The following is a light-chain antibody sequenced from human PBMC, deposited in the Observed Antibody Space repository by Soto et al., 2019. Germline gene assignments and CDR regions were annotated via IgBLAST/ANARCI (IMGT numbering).Light chain of an antibody. CDR3: SSYTSSSTWV. CDR2: EVS. J-gene: IGLJ3*02. V-gene: IGLV2-14*01. CDR1: SSDVGGYNY. Sequence: QPVLTQPASVSGSPGQSITISCTGTSSDVGGYNYVSWYQQHPGKAPKLTIYEVSNRPSGVSNRFSGSKSGNTASLTISGLQADDEADYYCSSYTSSSTWVFGGGTKLTVL.